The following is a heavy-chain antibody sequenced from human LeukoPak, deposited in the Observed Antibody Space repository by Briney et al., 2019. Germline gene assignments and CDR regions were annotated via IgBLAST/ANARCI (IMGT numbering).Heavy chain of an antibody. CDR1: GFTVSRYS. CDR2: ISSDSDTI. J-gene: IGHJ5*02. CDR3: AREAYSSSWFNWFDP. Sequence: GGSLRLSCAASGFTVSRYSMNWVRQAPGKGLEWLSYISSDSDTIYYVDSVKGRFTISRDNAKNSLYLQMNSLRDEDTAVYYCAREAYSSSWFNWFDPWGQGILVTVSS. V-gene: IGHV3-48*02. D-gene: IGHD6-13*01.